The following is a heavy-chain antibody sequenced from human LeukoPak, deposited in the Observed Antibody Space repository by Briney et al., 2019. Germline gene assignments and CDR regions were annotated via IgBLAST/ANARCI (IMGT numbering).Heavy chain of an antibody. J-gene: IGHJ4*02. V-gene: IGHV4-59*01. CDR1: GGSISSYY. D-gene: IGHD3-22*01. CDR3: ARDLGYYYDSSGFGY. CDR2: IYYSGST. Sequence: SETLSLTCTVSGGSISSYYWSWIRQPPGQGLEWIGYIYYSGSTSYNPSLKSRVTISVDTSKNQFSLKLSSVTAADTAVYYCARDLGYYYDSSGFGYWGQGTPVTVSS.